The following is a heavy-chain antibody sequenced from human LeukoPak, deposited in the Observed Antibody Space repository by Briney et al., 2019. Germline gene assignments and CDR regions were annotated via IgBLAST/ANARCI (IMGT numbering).Heavy chain of an antibody. CDR2: IHYSGST. CDR1: GGSISSTTYY. Sequence: SETLSLTCIVSGGSISSTTYYWGWIRQPPEKGLEWIGSIHYSGSTYYNPSLKSRVTISVDTSKNHFSLKLGSVTAADTAVYYCARIAIEWFDPWGQGTLVTVSS. V-gene: IGHV4-39*02. D-gene: IGHD2-21*01. J-gene: IGHJ5*02. CDR3: ARIAIEWFDP.